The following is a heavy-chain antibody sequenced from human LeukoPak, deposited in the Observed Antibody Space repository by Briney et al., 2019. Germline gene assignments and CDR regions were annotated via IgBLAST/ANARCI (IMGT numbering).Heavy chain of an antibody. CDR2: INAGNGNT. V-gene: IGHV1-3*01. J-gene: IGHJ4*02. CDR3: AREHSTSWSGFDY. D-gene: IGHD6-13*01. CDR1: GYTFTTYA. Sequence: ASVKVSCKASGYTFTTYAVHWVRQAPGRRLEWMGWINAGNGNTKYSQKFQDRVTFTRDTSASTAYMELSSLRSEDTAVYYCAREHSTSWSGFDYWGQGTLVTVSS.